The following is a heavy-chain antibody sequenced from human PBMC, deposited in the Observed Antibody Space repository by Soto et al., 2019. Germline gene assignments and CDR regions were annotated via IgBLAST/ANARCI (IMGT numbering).Heavy chain of an antibody. J-gene: IGHJ6*02. Sequence: SETLSLTCTVSGGSISSSSYYWGWIRQPPGKGLEWIGSIYYIGSTYYNPSLKSRVTISVDTSKNQFSLKLSSVTAADTAVYYCARHGTSNSYYYYYYGMDVWGQGTTVTVSS. CDR1: GGSISSSSYY. CDR3: ARHGTSNSYYYYYYGMDV. CDR2: IYYIGST. D-gene: IGHD1-1*01. V-gene: IGHV4-39*01.